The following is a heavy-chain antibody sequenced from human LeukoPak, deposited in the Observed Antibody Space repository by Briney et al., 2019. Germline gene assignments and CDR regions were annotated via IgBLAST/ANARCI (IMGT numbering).Heavy chain of an antibody. J-gene: IGHJ5*02. CDR2: MNPNSGNT. CDR3: ARYTAAGTFNWFDP. D-gene: IGHD6-13*01. V-gene: IGHV1-8*01. Sequence: ASVKVSCKASGYTFTSYDINWVRQATGQGLEWMGWMNPNSGNTGYAQKFQGRVTMTRNTSISTAYMELSSLRSEDTAVYYCARYTAAGTFNWFDPWGQGTLVTVSS. CDR1: GYTFTSYD.